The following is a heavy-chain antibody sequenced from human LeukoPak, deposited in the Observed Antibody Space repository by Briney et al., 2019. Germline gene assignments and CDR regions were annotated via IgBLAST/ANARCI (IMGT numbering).Heavy chain of an antibody. V-gene: IGHV1-8*02. J-gene: IGHJ5*02. D-gene: IGHD5-12*01. CDR1: GHTFTDQY. CDR3: ARGSGGYSGYDPNWFDP. CDR2: MNPNSGNT. Sequence: GASVKVSCKASGHTFTDQYMHWVRQAPGQGLEWMGWMNPNSGNTGYAQKFQGRVTMTRNTSISTAYMELSSLRSEDTAVYYCARGSGGYSGYDPNWFDPWGQGTLVTVSS.